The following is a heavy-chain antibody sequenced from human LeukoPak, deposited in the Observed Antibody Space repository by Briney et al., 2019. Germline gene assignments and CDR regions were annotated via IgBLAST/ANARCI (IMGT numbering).Heavy chain of an antibody. Sequence: GGSLRLSCAASGFAFTNYAMNWVRQAPGKGLEWVSSISGSGAITYYADSVKGRFTISRDNSKNTLFLQMNSLRAEDTAVYYCANPRTDIGCFEYFQHWGQGTLVTVSS. J-gene: IGHJ1*01. V-gene: IGHV3-23*01. CDR3: ANPRTDIGCFEYFQH. CDR2: ISGSGAIT. D-gene: IGHD3/OR15-3a*01. CDR1: GFAFTNYA.